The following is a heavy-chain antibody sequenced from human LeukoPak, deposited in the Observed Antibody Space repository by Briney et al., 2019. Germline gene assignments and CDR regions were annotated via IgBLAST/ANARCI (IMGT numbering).Heavy chain of an antibody. D-gene: IGHD3-22*01. Sequence: GESLNISCKGSGYSFTDCWIGWVRQMPGKGLEWMGSIYPGDSNIRYSPSFQGQVTISADRSISTAYLQWSSLKASDTAMYYCARLFRNYYDNSGRGRLDYWGQGTLVTVSS. J-gene: IGHJ4*02. V-gene: IGHV5-51*01. CDR1: GYSFTDCW. CDR3: ARLFRNYYDNSGRGRLDY. CDR2: IYPGDSNI.